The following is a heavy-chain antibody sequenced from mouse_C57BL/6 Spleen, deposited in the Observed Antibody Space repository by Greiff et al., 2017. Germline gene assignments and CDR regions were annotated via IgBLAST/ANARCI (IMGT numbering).Heavy chain of an antibody. CDR2: INPNNGGT. D-gene: IGHD2-2*01. J-gene: IGHJ1*03. V-gene: IGHV1-26*01. CDR1: GYTFTDYY. Sequence: EVQLQQSGPELVKPGASVKISCKASGYTFTDYYMNWVKQSHGKSLEWIGDINPNNGGTSYNQKFKGKATLTVDKSSSTAYMELRSLTSEDSAVYYCARGYLLWLRQELRYFDVWGTGTTVTVSS. CDR3: ARGYLLWLRQELRYFDV.